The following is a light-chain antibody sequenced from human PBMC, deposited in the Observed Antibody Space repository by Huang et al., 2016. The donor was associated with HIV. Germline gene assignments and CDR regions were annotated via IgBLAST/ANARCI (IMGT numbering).Light chain of an antibody. J-gene: IGKJ4*01. Sequence: EVVLTQSPGTVSLSPGERATLSCRASQIVSSSYLAWYQQKPGQAPRLLIYGASSRASGIPDRFSGSGSGTDFTLTISRLEPEDFAMYYCQQYGDPFTFGGGTKVEIK. CDR2: GAS. CDR1: QIVSSSY. CDR3: QQYGDPFT. V-gene: IGKV3-20*01.